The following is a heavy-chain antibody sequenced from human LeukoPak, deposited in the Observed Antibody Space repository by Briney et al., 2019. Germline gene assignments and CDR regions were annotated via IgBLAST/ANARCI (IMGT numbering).Heavy chain of an antibody. CDR1: GGSISSYY. D-gene: IGHD6-13*01. Sequence: PSETLSLTCTVSGGSISSYYWSWIRQPPGKGLEWIGYIYYSGSTNYNPSLKSRVTISVDTSKNQFSLKLSSVTAEDTAVYYCALGHSSHRAYDYYMDVWGKGTTVTVSS. CDR2: IYYSGST. J-gene: IGHJ6*03. CDR3: ALGHSSHRAYDYYMDV. V-gene: IGHV4-59*01.